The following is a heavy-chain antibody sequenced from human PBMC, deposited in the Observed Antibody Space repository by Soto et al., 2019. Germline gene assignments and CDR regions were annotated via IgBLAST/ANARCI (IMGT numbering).Heavy chain of an antibody. V-gene: IGHV4-34*01. Sequence: SETLSLTCAVYGGSFSGYYWSWSRQPPGNGLEWIGEINHSGSTNYNPSPKSRVTISVDTSKNQFSLKLSSVTAPDTAVYYCARPKRWNWGVFNYGIDVWGQGTPVTVSS. J-gene: IGHJ6*02. CDR1: GGSFSGYY. D-gene: IGHD7-27*01. CDR3: ARPKRWNWGVFNYGIDV. CDR2: INHSGST.